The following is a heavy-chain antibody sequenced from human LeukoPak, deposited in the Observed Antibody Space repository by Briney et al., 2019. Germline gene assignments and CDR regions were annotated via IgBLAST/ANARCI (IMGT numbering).Heavy chain of an antibody. CDR3: ARGGSGSGYLYYFDY. Sequence: GASVKVSCKASGYTFTGYYMHWVRQAPGQGLEWMGRINPNSGGTNYAQKFQGRVTMTRDTSISTAYMELSRLRSDDTAVYYCARGGSGSGYLYYFDYWGQGTLVSVSP. CDR1: GYTFTGYY. D-gene: IGHD3-10*01. CDR2: INPNSGGT. V-gene: IGHV1-2*06. J-gene: IGHJ4*02.